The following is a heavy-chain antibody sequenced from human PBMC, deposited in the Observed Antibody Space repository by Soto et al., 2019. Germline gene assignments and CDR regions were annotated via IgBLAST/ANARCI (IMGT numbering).Heavy chain of an antibody. D-gene: IGHD3-9*01. CDR2: IKSKTDGGTA. Sequence: EVQLLESGGGLVKPGGSLRLSCAASGFNLSHPWMTWVRQAAGKGLEWVGHIKSKTDGGTADYAAPVKGRITISRDDSKNTIYLQMNSLKTEDTAVYYCTPGIYYDFLTGYHNVAYWGQGTLVTVSS. V-gene: IGHV3-15*01. J-gene: IGHJ4*02. CDR1: GFNLSHPW. CDR3: TPGIYYDFLTGYHNVAY.